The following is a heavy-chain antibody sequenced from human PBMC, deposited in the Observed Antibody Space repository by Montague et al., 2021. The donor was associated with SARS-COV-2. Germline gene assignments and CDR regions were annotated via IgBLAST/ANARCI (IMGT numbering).Heavy chain of an antibody. D-gene: IGHD5/OR15-5a*01. J-gene: IGHJ2*01. CDR1: GGSISSGTYY. CDR3: ARRGQCQLSWFFDL. CDR2: INYSGKT. Sequence: SETLSLTCTVSGGSISSGTYYWGWVRQPPGKGLEWIGTINYSGKTYYNPSLKSRVTISVDTSKNQFSLKVTSVTAADTAVYYCARRGQCQLSWFFDLWGRGTLVTVSS. V-gene: IGHV4-39*01.